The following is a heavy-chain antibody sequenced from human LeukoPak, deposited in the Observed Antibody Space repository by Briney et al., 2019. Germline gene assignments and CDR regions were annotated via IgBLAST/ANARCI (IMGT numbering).Heavy chain of an antibody. J-gene: IGHJ3*02. CDR3: ARGGYSSSWYVGLSAFDI. Sequence: RPSETLSLACAVYGGSFSGYYWSWIRQPPGKGLEWIGEINHSGSTNYNPSLKSRVTISVDTSKNQFSLKLSSVTAADTAVCYCARGGYSSSWYVGLSAFDIWGQGTMVTVSS. V-gene: IGHV4-34*01. D-gene: IGHD6-13*01. CDR2: INHSGST. CDR1: GGSFSGYY.